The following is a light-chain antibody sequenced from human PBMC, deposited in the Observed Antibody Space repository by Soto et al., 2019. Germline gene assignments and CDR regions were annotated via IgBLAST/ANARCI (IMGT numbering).Light chain of an antibody. Sequence: DIQRTKSPSSLSASVRDRVAITCRASQGINHYLAWFQQKPGKVPKLLIYATSTLQSGVPSRFSGSGFGTEFTLTISSLQPDDFATYYCQQANSFPLTVGGGTKVDIK. J-gene: IGKJ4*01. CDR3: QQANSFPLT. CDR2: ATS. CDR1: QGINHY. V-gene: IGKV1-27*01.